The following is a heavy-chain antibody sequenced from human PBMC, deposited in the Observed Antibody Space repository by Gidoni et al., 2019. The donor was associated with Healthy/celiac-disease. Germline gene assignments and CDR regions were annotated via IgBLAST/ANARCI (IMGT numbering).Heavy chain of an antibody. Sequence: EVQLLESGGGLVQPGGSLRLSCAASGFTFSSYAMSWVRQAPGKGLAWVSAISGSGGSTYYADSVKGRFTISRDNSKNTLYLQRNSLRAEDTAVYYCAKDVRYYYDSSGYPDYWGQGTLVTVSS. V-gene: IGHV3-23*01. CDR1: GFTFSSYA. CDR2: ISGSGGST. J-gene: IGHJ4*02. CDR3: AKDVRYYYDSSGYPDY. D-gene: IGHD3-22*01.